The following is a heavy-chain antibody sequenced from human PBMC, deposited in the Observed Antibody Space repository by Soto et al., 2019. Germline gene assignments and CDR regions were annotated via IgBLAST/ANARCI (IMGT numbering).Heavy chain of an antibody. D-gene: IGHD5-18*01. V-gene: IGHV4-59*01. CDR1: GGSISSYY. Sequence: SLTCTVSGGSISSYYWSWIRQPPGKGLEWIGYIYYSGSTNYNPSLKSRVTISVDTSKNQFSLKLSSVTAADTAVYYCASSLGYSYGYYWFDPWGQGTLVTVSS. J-gene: IGHJ5*02. CDR2: IYYSGST. CDR3: ASSLGYSYGYYWFDP.